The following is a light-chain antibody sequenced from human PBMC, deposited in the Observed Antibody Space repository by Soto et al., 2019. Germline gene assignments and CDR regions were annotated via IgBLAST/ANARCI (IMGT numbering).Light chain of an antibody. J-gene: IGLJ2*01. CDR2: EVS. V-gene: IGLV2-8*01. CDR3: SSYAGSSNLV. CDR1: SSDVGGYDY. Sequence: QSALTQPPSASGSPGQSVTISCTGTSSDVGGYDYVSWYQQHPGKAPKLMIYEVSKRPSGVPDRFSASKSGNTASLTVSGLQAEDEADYYCSSYAGSSNLVFGGGTKLT.